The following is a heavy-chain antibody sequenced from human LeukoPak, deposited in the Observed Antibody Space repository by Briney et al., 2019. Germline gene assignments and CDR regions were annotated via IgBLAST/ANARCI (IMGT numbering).Heavy chain of an antibody. V-gene: IGHV3-33*06. J-gene: IGHJ5*02. CDR1: GFTFSTYV. D-gene: IGHD3-10*01. CDR2: IWYDGRSE. Sequence: GALRLSCEASGFTFSTYVMHWVRQAPGKGLEWVALIWYDGRSENYADSVKGRFAISRDNSKNTLYLQMDNVRAEDSALYYCAKHGGNPSGTFQWGIDAWGQGTLVTVSS. CDR3: AKHGGNPSGTFQWGIDA.